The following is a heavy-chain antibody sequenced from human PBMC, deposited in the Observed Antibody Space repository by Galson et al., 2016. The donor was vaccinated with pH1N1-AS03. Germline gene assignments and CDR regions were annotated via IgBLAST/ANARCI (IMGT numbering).Heavy chain of an antibody. J-gene: IGHJ6*02. D-gene: IGHD2-15*01. CDR2: IFYIGDT. CDR3: GRHLRSSYSMDV. V-gene: IGHV4-59*08. Sequence: LSLTCTVSGGSVNGYYWTWIRQPPGRGLEWIGQIFYIGDTLYTPSLRGRVTMSVDTSKNQLSLRLSSVTAADTAVYYCGRHLRSSYSMDVWGQGTTVTVSS. CDR1: GGSVNGYY.